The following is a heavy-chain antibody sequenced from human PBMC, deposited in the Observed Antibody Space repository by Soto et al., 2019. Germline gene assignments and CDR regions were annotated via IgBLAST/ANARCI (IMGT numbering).Heavy chain of an antibody. CDR3: AKVGGPSTLAYYYYGMDV. CDR1: GFTFSSYA. V-gene: IGHV3-23*01. Sequence: GGSLRLSCAASGFTFSSYAMSWVRQAPGKGLEWVSAISGSGGSTNYADSVKGRFTISRDNSKNTLYLQMNSLRAEDTAVYYCAKVGGPSTLAYYYYGMDVWGQGTTVTVSS. J-gene: IGHJ6*02. D-gene: IGHD3-16*01. CDR2: ISGSGGST.